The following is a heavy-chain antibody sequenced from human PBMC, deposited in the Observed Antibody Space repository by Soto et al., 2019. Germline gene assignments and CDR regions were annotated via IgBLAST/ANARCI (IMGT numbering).Heavy chain of an antibody. V-gene: IGHV3-30-3*01. CDR3: ARGSMYNWNPGPPDS. D-gene: IGHD1-20*01. CDR1: GFTFKTYT. CDR2: ISYDGSNK. J-gene: IGHJ4*02. Sequence: PGGSLRLSCAGSGFTFKTYTFHWGRQPPGKGLEWVAVISYDGSNKYYADSVKGRFTVSRDNSKSTLFLQMNSLTPEDTAVYYCARGSMYNWNPGPPDSWGQGTLVTVSS.